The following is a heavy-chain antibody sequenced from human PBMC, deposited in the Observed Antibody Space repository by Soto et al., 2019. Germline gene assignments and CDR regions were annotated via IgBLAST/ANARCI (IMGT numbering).Heavy chain of an antibody. CDR1: GFTFTSSA. D-gene: IGHD6-19*01. Sequence: SVKVSCKASGFTFTSSAVQWVRQARGQRLEWIGWIVVGSGNTNYAQKFQERVTITRDMSTSTAYMELSSLRSEDTAVYYCAVSLAVAGITNFDVWGQGTLVTVSS. J-gene: IGHJ4*02. V-gene: IGHV1-58*01. CDR2: IVVGSGNT. CDR3: AVSLAVAGITNFDV.